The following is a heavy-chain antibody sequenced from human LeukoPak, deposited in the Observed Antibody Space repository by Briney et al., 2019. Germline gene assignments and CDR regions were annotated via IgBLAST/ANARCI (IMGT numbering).Heavy chain of an antibody. CDR1: GGSFSGYY. CDR3: ARGGMSDIVVVPAAMGDWFDP. V-gene: IGHV4-34*01. J-gene: IGHJ5*02. Sequence: PSETLSLTCAVYGGSFSGYYWSWIRQPPGKGLEWIGEINHSGSTNYNPSLKSRVTISVDTSKNQFSLKLSSVTAADTAVYYRARGGMSDIVVVPAAMGDWFDPWGQGTLVTVSS. CDR2: INHSGST. D-gene: IGHD2-2*01.